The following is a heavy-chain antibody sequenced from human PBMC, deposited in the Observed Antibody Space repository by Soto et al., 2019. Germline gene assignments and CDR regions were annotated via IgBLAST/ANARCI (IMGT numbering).Heavy chain of an antibody. CDR2: MNPNSGNT. V-gene: IGHV1-8*01. CDR3: ARGQTWYCSGGSCYSYWFDP. D-gene: IGHD2-15*01. Sequence: QGLEWMGWMNPNSGNTGYAQKFQGRVTMTRNTSISTAYMELSSLRSEDTAVYYCARGQTWYCSGGSCYSYWFDPWGQGTLVTSPQ. J-gene: IGHJ5*02.